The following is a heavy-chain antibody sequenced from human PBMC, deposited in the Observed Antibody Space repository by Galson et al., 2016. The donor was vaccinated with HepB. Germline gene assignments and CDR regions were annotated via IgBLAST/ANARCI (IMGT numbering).Heavy chain of an antibody. CDR2: LSASADSS. CDR1: GFTFSNYA. CDR3: AKGQSTPRPRSMPRDYGSYYKYYGMDV. D-gene: IGHD1-26*01. Sequence: SLRLSCAASGFTFSNYAMTWVRQAPGKGLEWVSALSASADSSFYADSVKGRFTISRDNSKDTLFLHMNSLRADDTAVYYCAKGQSTPRPRSMPRDYGSYYKYYGMDVWGQGTTVTVSS. J-gene: IGHJ6*02. V-gene: IGHV3-23*01.